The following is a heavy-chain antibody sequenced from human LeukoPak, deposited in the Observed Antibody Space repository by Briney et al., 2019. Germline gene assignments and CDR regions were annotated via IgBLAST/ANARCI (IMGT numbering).Heavy chain of an antibody. D-gene: IGHD6-6*01. CDR2: IRHDEANS. CDR1: GFNLNSYA. Sequence: GGSLTLSCAVSGFNLNSYAMHWVRQAPGKGLEWVAVIRHDEANSFYADSVQGRFTISRDTSKKLLYLQMNSLRVEDTAVYYCAKEYTPSSPLGELDSWGQGTLVTVSS. V-gene: IGHV3-30*02. CDR3: AKEYTPSSPLGELDS. J-gene: IGHJ4*02.